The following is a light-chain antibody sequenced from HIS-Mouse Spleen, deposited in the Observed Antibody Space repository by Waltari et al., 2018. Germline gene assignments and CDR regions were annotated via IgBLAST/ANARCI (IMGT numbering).Light chain of an antibody. CDR1: QSVLYSSNNKNY. V-gene: IGKV4-1*01. CDR2: WAS. Sequence: DIVMTQSPDSLAVSLGEGATIHCKSSQSVLYSSNNKNYLAWYQQKPGQPPKLLIYWASTRESGVPDRFSGSGSGTDFTLTISSLQAEDVAVYYCQQYYSTLTWTFGQGTKVEIK. CDR3: QQYYSTLTWT. J-gene: IGKJ1*01.